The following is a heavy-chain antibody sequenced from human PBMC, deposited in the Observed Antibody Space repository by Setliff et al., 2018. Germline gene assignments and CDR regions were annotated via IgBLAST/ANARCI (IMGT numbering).Heavy chain of an antibody. Sequence: SETLSLTCNVSGDSISAASIMAWIRQPPGKGLEFIGYVYYSGAAKYDPSLKSRVTMSVDTSKTQFSLKLNSMTTADTAVYYCARGGTYRYFDYWGQGTLVTVSS. J-gene: IGHJ4*02. V-gene: IGHV4-59*01. CDR1: GDSISAAS. CDR2: VYYSGAA. CDR3: ARGGTYRYFDY.